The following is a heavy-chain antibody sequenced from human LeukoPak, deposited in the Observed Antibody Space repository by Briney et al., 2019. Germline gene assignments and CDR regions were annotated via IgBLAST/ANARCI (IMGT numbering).Heavy chain of an antibody. J-gene: IGHJ4*02. CDR3: ARARGITMIVS. CDR1: GGSISSSSYY. CDR2: IYYSGST. V-gene: IGHV4-39*07. Sequence: SETLSLTCTVSGGSISSSSYYWGWIRQPPGKGLEWIGSIYYSGSTYYNPSLKSRVTISVDTSKNQFSLKLSSVTAADTAVYYCARARGITMIVSWGQGTLVTVSS. D-gene: IGHD3-22*01.